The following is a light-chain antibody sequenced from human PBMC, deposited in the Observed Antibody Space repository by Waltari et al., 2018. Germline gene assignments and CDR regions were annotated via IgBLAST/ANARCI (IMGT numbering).Light chain of an antibody. V-gene: IGLV2-23*02. J-gene: IGLJ3*02. CDR2: EVY. CDR1: SSNIGSYNL. Sequence: QSALIQPASVSGSPGQSITISCTGTSSNIGSYNLVSWYQQYPGKAPKVMIYEVYKRPSGVSSRLSGSKSGNTASLTISGIQAEDETDYYCCSYAGSNSWVFGGGTKVTVL. CDR3: CSYAGSNSWV.